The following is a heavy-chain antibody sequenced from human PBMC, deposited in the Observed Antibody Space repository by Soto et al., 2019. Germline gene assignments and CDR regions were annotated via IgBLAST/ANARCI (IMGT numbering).Heavy chain of an antibody. CDR1: GFSLSTSGVG. J-gene: IGHJ4*02. D-gene: IGHD3-9*01. Sequence: SGPTLVNPTQTLTLTCTFSGFSLSTSGVGVGWIRQPPGKALEWLALIYWNDDKRYSPSLKSRLTITKDTSKNQVVLTMTNMDPVDTATYYCALVYYDILTGYLHFDYWGQGTLVTVTS. CDR3: ALVYYDILTGYLHFDY. V-gene: IGHV2-5*01. CDR2: IYWNDDK.